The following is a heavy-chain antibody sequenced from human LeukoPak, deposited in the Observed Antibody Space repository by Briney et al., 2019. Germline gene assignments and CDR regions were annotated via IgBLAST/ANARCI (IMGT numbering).Heavy chain of an antibody. CDR1: GFTFSNYW. CDR2: IKQDGSET. Sequence: PGGSLRLSCEASGFTFSNYWMTWVRQAPGKGLEWVANIKQDGSETYYVDSVKGRFTLSRDNARKSLYLQMNYLGVDDTAVYYCARGGMTGTADYWGPGTLVTVSS. CDR3: ARGGMTGTADY. D-gene: IGHD1-7*01. V-gene: IGHV3-7*01. J-gene: IGHJ4*02.